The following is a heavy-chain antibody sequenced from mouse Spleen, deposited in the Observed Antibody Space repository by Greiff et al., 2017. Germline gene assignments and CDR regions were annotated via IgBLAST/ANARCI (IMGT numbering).Heavy chain of an antibody. CDR1: GFSLTSYG. CDR3: ARTDEYSNRAWFAY. Sequence: VMLVESGPGLVQPSQSLSITCTVSGFSLTSYGVHWVRQSPGKGLEWLGVIWSGGSTDYNAAFISRLSISKDNSKSQVFFKMNSLQADDTAIYYCARTDEYSNRAWFAYWGQGTLVTVSA. V-gene: IGHV2-2*01. D-gene: IGHD2-5*01. CDR2: IWSGGST. J-gene: IGHJ3*01.